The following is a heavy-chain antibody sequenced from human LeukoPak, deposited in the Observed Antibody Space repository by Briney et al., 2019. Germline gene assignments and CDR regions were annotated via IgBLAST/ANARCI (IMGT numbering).Heavy chain of an antibody. CDR2: IIPIFGTA. CDR1: GGTFSSYA. V-gene: IGHV1-69*05. J-gene: IGHJ3*02. D-gene: IGHD4-23*01. CDR3: ARIDYGGNSAFDI. Sequence: SVMVSCKASGGTFSSYAISWVRQAPGQGLEWMGRIIPIFGTANYAQKFQGRVTITTDESTSTAYMELSSLRSEDTAVYYCARIDYGGNSAFDIWGQGTMVTVSS.